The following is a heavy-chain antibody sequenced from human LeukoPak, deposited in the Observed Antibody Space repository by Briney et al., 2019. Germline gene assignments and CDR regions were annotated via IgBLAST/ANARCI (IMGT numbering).Heavy chain of an antibody. CDR2: INPNSGGT. CDR1: GYTFTGYY. V-gene: IGHV1-2*02. J-gene: IGHJ4*02. Sequence: ASVKVSCKASGYTFTGYYMHWVRQAPGQGLGWMGWINPNSGGTNYAQKFQGRVTMTRDTSISTAYMELSRLRSDDTAVYYCARATPRIKWLLLRRYFDYWGQGTLVTVSS. D-gene: IGHD3-22*01. CDR3: ARATPRIKWLLLRRYFDY.